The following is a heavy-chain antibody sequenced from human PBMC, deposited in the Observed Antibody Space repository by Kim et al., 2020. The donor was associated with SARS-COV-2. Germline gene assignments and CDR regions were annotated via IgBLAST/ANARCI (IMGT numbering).Heavy chain of an antibody. CDR3: AKARSLSTVVTGFDY. J-gene: IGHJ4*02. V-gene: IGHV3-23*01. Sequence: ADSVKGRFTISRDNSRNTLYLQRNSLRGEDTATYYCAKARSLSTVVTGFDYWGQGTRVTVSS. D-gene: IGHD2-21*02.